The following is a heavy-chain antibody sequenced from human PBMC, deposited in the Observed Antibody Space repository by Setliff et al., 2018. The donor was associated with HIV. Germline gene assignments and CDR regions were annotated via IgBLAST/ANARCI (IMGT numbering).Heavy chain of an antibody. CDR2: VKPNDGAS. CDR3: VREGHCVGVKCYSTDA. V-gene: IGHV1-46*01. CDR1: GFTLTFYY. J-gene: IGHJ6*02. Sequence: GASVKVSCKASGFTLTFYYMHWVRQAPGQGLEWMGMVKPNDGASTHAQNSQGRVTMTRDASTSTVYMELSSLRSEDTAVYYCVREGHCVGVKCYSTDAWGQGTTVTVSS. D-gene: IGHD2-15*01.